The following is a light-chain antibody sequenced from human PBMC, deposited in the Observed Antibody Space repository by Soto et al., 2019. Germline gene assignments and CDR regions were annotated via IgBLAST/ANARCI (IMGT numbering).Light chain of an antibody. CDR3: QQRVNRVT. V-gene: IGKV3-11*01. CDR2: DSS. Sequence: EIVLTQSPATLSLSPGERASLSCRASQSVTTYLAWYQQKPGQAPRLLIYDSSNRATGIPPRFSGSGSGTDFTLTSSSLESEDFAFYYCQQRVNRVTFGGGTKVEI. J-gene: IGKJ4*01. CDR1: QSVTTY.